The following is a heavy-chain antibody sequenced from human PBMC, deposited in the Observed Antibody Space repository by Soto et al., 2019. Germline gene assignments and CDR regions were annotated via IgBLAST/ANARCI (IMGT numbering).Heavy chain of an antibody. D-gene: IGHD6-13*01. CDR2: ISTYNGNT. CDR3: ARSRDVSWYVY. J-gene: IGHJ4*02. V-gene: IGHV1-18*01. Sequence: QVQLVQSGAEVEKPGASVKVSCKASGYTFTSYGISWVRQAPGQGLEWMGWISTYNGNTNYAQKFQGRGTMTTDTSTSTAYMELRSLRSYDTAVYYWARSRDVSWYVYWRQGTLVTVSS. CDR1: GYTFTSYG.